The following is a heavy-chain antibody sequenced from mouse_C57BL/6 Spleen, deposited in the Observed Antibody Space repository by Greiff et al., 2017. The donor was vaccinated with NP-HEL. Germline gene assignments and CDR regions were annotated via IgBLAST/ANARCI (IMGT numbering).Heavy chain of an antibody. CDR1: GFTFSDYG. J-gene: IGHJ4*01. V-gene: IGHV5-17*01. CDR2: ISSGSSTI. Sequence: EVQRVESGGGLVKPGGSLKLSCAASGFTFSDYGMHWVRQAPEKGLEWVAYISSGSSTIYYADTVKGRFTISRDNAKNTLFLQMTSLRSEDTAMYYCARDDGYYGYYAMDYWGQGTSVTVSS. D-gene: IGHD2-3*01. CDR3: ARDDGYYGYYAMDY.